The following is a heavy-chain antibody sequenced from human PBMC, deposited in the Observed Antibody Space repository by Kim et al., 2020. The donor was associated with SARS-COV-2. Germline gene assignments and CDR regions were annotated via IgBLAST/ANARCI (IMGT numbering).Heavy chain of an antibody. CDR2: ISYDGSNK. CDR3: AKEGILGYCSGGSCYSDA. V-gene: IGHV3-30*18. Sequence: GESLRLSCAASGFTFSSYGMHWVRQAPGKGLEWVAVISYDGSNKYYADSVKGRFTISRDNSKNTLYLQMNSLRAEDTAVYYCAKEGILGYCSGGSCYSDA. J-gene: IGHJ3*01. D-gene: IGHD2-15*01. CDR1: GFTFSSYG.